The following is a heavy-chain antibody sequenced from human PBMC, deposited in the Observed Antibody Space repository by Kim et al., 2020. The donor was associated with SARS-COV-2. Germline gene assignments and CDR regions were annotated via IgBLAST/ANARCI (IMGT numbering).Heavy chain of an antibody. CDR3: ARDRGSGWFGPFDY. D-gene: IGHD6-19*01. CDR2: IWYDGSNK. J-gene: IGHJ4*02. V-gene: IGHV3-33*01. CDR1: GFTFSSYG. Sequence: GGSLRLSCAASGFTFSSYGVHWVRQAPGKGLEWVAVIWYDGSNKYYADSVKGRFTISRDNSKNTLYLQMNSLRAEDTAVYYCARDRGSGWFGPFDYWGQGTLVTVSS.